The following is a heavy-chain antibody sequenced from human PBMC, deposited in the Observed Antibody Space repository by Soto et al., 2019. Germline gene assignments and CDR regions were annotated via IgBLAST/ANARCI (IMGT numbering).Heavy chain of an antibody. CDR1: GFTFSSYW. J-gene: IGHJ3*02. V-gene: IGHV3-7*01. CDR2: IKQDGSEK. Sequence: PGGSLRLSCAASGFTFSSYWMSWVRQAPGKGLEWVANIKQDGSEKYYVDSVKGRFTISRDNAKNSLYLQMNSLRAEDTAVYYCAREQRDDIAAAGNDAFDIWGQGTMVTVSS. D-gene: IGHD6-13*01. CDR3: AREQRDDIAAAGNDAFDI.